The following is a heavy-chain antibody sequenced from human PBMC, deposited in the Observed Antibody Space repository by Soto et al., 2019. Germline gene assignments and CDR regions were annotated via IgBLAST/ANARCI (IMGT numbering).Heavy chain of an antibody. Sequence: ASVKVSCKASGYTFINYDISWVRQATGQGLEWMGWMNPGSGKTGYANKFQGRVTMTRDASTSTAHLELSSLTSEDTAVYYCAKDHNPLPFPSGIPGYNWFDPWGQGTLVTVSS. CDR3: AKDHNPLPFPSGIPGYNWFDP. CDR2: MNPGSGKT. V-gene: IGHV1-8*02. CDR1: GYTFINYD. D-gene: IGHD3-10*01. J-gene: IGHJ5*02.